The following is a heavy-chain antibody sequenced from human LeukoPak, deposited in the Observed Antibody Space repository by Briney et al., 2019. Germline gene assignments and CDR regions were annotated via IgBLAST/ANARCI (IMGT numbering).Heavy chain of an antibody. CDR3: ARLGPYYFDY. Sequence: PGGSLRLSCAASGFSFSSYWMSWVRQAPGKGLEWVAAINQDESEKYYVDSVKGRFTISRDNAKNSLYLQMNSLRAEDTAVYYCARLGPYYFDYWGQGTLVTVSS. CDR2: INQDESEK. V-gene: IGHV3-7*05. J-gene: IGHJ4*02. D-gene: IGHD7-27*01. CDR1: GFSFSSYW.